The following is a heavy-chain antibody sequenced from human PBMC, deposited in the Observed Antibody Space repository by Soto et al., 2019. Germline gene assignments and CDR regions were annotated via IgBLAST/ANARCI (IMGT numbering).Heavy chain of an antibody. Sequence: GGSLRLSCAASGFTFSSYAMHWVSQAPGKGLEWVAVISYDGSNKYYADSVKGRFTISRDNSKNTLYLQMNSLRAEDTAVYYCAREVGRDGYNSPDYWGQGTLVTVSS. J-gene: IGHJ4*02. CDR3: AREVGRDGYNSPDY. CDR2: ISYDGSNK. D-gene: IGHD5-12*01. CDR1: GFTFSSYA. V-gene: IGHV3-30*04.